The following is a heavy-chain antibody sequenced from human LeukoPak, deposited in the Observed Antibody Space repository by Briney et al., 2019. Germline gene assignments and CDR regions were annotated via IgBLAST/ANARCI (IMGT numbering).Heavy chain of an antibody. V-gene: IGHV3-53*01. J-gene: IGHJ2*01. CDR1: GFIVSSNY. CDR2: IYTGGST. CDR3: ASMTRYFDL. Sequence: GGSLRLSCAASGFIVSSNYMSWVRQAPGKGLEWVSVIYTGGSTQYADSVKGRFTISRDNSKNTLYLQMNSLRVEDTAVYYCASMTRYFDLWGRGTLVTVSS.